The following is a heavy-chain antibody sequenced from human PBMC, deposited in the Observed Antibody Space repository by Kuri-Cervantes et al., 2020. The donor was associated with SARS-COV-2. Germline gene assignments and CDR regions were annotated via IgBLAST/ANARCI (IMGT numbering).Heavy chain of an antibody. CDR1: GFTFSIYA. V-gene: IGHV3-23*01. CDR2: ISGSGATT. Sequence: GDSLKISCAPSGFTFSIYAMNWVRQVPRKGLEWVSGISGSGATTYYADSVKGRFTISRDYSKNTLYLQMDSLRADDTAVYYCVKDYYGSGINWIFDSWGQGALVTVSS. J-gene: IGHJ4*02. D-gene: IGHD3-10*01. CDR3: VKDYYGSGINWIFDS.